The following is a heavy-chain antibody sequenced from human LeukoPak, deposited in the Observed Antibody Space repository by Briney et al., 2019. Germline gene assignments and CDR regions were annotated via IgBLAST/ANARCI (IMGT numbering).Heavy chain of an antibody. CDR1: GGSISSYY. CDR3: ARALYDFWSGYTDY. Sequence: RPSETLSLTCTVSGGSISSYYWSWIRQPPGKGLGWIGYIYYSGSTNYNPSLKSRVTISVDTSKNQFSLKLSSVTAADTAVYYCARALYDFWSGYTDYWGQGTLVTVSS. J-gene: IGHJ4*02. V-gene: IGHV4-59*12. D-gene: IGHD3-3*01. CDR2: IYYSGST.